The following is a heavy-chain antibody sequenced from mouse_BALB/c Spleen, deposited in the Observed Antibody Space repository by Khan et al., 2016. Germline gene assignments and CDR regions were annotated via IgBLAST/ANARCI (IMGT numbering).Heavy chain of an antibody. V-gene: IGHV4-1*02. CDR3: AREYYGYFDS. D-gene: IGHD1-1*01. CDR2: INPDSSAI. CDR1: GFDFSRYW. Sequence: EVKLLESGGGLVQPGGSLKLFCAASGFDFSRYWMSWVRQAPGKRLEWIVEINPDSSAINYTPSLKDKFIISRDNAQNTLYLQMNKVRSEETGLCYCAREYYGYFDSWCQGTTRTVSS. J-gene: IGHJ2*01.